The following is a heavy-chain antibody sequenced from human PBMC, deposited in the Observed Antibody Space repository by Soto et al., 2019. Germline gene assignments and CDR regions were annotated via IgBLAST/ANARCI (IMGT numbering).Heavy chain of an antibody. Sequence: GGSLRLSCAASGFTFSNAWMNWVRQAPGKGLEWVGRIKSKTDGGTTDYAAPVKGKFTISRDDSKNTLYLQMNSLKTQDTAVYYCTTGGTYYYDSSGYYYRSDYYYYGMDVWGQGTTVTVSS. D-gene: IGHD3-22*01. V-gene: IGHV3-15*07. CDR2: IKSKTDGGTT. J-gene: IGHJ6*02. CDR3: TTGGTYYYDSSGYYYRSDYYYYGMDV. CDR1: GFTFSNAW.